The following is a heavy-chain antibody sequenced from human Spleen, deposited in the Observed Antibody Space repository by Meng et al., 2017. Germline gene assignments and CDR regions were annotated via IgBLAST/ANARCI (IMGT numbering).Heavy chain of an antibody. V-gene: IGHV6-1*01. D-gene: IGHD6-6*01. CDR3: AKESSIAARYVFDY. J-gene: IGHJ4*02. CDR2: TYYRSKWFN. Sequence: QPAVTGRGKPSPTPPLPGDIPWDRSPSISAAWNWSRQSQSRGLEWLGRTYYRSKWFNDYAVSVKSRITINPDTSKNQFSLQLNSVTPEDTAVYYCAKESSIAARYVFDYWGQGTLVTVSS. CDR1: WDRSPSISAA.